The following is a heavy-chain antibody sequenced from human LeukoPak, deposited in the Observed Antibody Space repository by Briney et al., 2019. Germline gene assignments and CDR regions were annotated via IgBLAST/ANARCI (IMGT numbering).Heavy chain of an antibody. CDR1: GFTLSNYW. V-gene: IGHV3-7*01. D-gene: IGHD4-17*01. Sequence: GGSLRLSCEASGFTLSNYWMTWVRQAPGKGLEWVANIKQDSSAKYYVDSVKGRFTISRDNTKNSLFLQMNSLRAEDTAVYYCARGDYVLGSYYYGMNVWGQGTTVTVSS. J-gene: IGHJ6*02. CDR2: IKQDSSAK. CDR3: ARGDYVLGSYYYGMNV.